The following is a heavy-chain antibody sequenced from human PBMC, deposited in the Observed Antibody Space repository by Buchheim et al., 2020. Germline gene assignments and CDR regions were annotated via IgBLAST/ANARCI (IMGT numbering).Heavy chain of an antibody. Sequence: QVQLVESGGGVVQPGRSLRLSCATSGFSFDGYGVHWVRQAPGKGLEWVALISYDGSEKYYADSVKGRFTISRDNSKNTLFLQMNSLRAEDTAIYFCERGELGRVTTFDFWGQGTL. CDR1: GFSFDGYG. CDR2: ISYDGSEK. V-gene: IGHV3-33*05. CDR3: ERGELGRVTTFDF. J-gene: IGHJ4*02. D-gene: IGHD1-1*01.